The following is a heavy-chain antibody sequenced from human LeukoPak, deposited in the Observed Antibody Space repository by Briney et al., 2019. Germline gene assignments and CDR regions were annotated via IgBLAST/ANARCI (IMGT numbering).Heavy chain of an antibody. CDR2: INHSGST. Sequence: PSETLSLTCAVYGGSFSGYYWRWVRQPPGKGLEWIGEINHSGSTNYNPSLKSRVTISVDTSKNHFSLKLSSVTAADTAVYYCASSGIAASGTDYWGQGTLVTVSS. CDR1: GGSFSGYY. V-gene: IGHV4-34*01. CDR3: ASSGIAASGTDY. J-gene: IGHJ4*02. D-gene: IGHD6-13*01.